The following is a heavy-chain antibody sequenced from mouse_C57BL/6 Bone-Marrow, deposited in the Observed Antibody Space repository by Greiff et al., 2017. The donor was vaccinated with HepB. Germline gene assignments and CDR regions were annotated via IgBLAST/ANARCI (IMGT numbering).Heavy chain of an antibody. D-gene: IGHD4-1*02. J-gene: IGHJ4*01. V-gene: IGHV1-69*01. CDR1: GYTFTSYW. CDR2: IDPSDSYT. Sequence: QVQLQQSGAELVMPGASVKLSCKASGYTFTSYWMHWVKQRPGQGLEWIGEIDPSDSYTNYNQKFKGKSTLTVDTSSSTAYMQLSSLTSEDSAVYYCASSNWDDYAMDYWGQGTSVTVSS. CDR3: ASSNWDDYAMDY.